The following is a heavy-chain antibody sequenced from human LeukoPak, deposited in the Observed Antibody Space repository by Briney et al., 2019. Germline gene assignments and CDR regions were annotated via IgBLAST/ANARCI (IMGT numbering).Heavy chain of an antibody. CDR3: VKDLYKGDTSSWYYFDY. Sequence: GGSLRLSCAASGFTVSSNYMSWVRQAPGKGLEWVSVIFSGGGTYYADSVKGRFTISRDNSKNTVSLQMSSLRAEDTAVYYCVKDLYKGDTSSWYYFDYWGQGTLVTVSS. CDR2: IFSGGGT. CDR1: GFTVSSNY. V-gene: IGHV3-53*05. J-gene: IGHJ4*02. D-gene: IGHD6-13*01.